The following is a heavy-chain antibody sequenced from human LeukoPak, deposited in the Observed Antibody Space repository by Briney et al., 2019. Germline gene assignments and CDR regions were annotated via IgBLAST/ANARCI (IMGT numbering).Heavy chain of an antibody. CDR3: ARRAYSSSWENDY. CDR1: GFTFSSYS. CDR2: ISSSGSYI. Sequence: GGSLRLSCAASGFTFSSYSMNWVRQAPGKGLEWVSSISSSGSYIYYADSVKGRFTISRDNAKNSLYLQMNSLRAEDTAVYYCARRAYSSSWENDYWGQGTLVTVSS. J-gene: IGHJ4*02. V-gene: IGHV3-21*01. D-gene: IGHD6-13*01.